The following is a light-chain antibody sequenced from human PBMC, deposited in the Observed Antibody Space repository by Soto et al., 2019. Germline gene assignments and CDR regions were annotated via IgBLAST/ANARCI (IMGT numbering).Light chain of an antibody. J-gene: IGLJ2*01. CDR2: GNS. CDR1: SSNIGAGYD. CDR3: QSYDSSLSGVV. V-gene: IGLV1-40*01. Sequence: QTVVTQPPSVSGAPGQRVTISCTGSSSNIGAGYDVHWYHQLPGTAPKLLIYGNSNRPSGVPDRFSGSKSGTSASLVITGLQAEDEADYYCQSYDSSLSGVVFGGGTKLTVL.